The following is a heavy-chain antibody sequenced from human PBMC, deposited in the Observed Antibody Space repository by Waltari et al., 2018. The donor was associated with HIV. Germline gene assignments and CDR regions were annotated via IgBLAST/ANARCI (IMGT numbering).Heavy chain of an antibody. CDR3: ARDTGSQYYYYGMDV. D-gene: IGHD3-10*01. J-gene: IGHJ6*02. CDR2: IKPDGSET. Sequence: GSLRLSCGTSGFILSSYWMSWVRQAPGQGLEWLANIKPDGSETYYVDSVKGRFTISRDNAKNSVYLQMDSLRVEDTALYFCARDTGSQYYYYGMDVWGQGTMVSVS. V-gene: IGHV3-7*01. CDR1: GFILSSYW.